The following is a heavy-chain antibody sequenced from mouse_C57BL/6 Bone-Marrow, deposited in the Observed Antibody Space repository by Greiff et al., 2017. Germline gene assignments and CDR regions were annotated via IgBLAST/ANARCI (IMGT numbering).Heavy chain of an antibody. CDR2: ISSGGSYT. Sequence: EVQLVESGGDLVKPGGSLKLSCAASGFTFSSYGMSWVRQTPDKRLEWVATISSGGSYTYYPDSVKGRFTISRDNAKNTLYLQMSSLKSEDTAMYDCARAITTVVSYYFDYWGQGTTLTVSS. V-gene: IGHV5-6*01. D-gene: IGHD1-1*01. CDR3: ARAITTVVSYYFDY. CDR1: GFTFSSYG. J-gene: IGHJ2*01.